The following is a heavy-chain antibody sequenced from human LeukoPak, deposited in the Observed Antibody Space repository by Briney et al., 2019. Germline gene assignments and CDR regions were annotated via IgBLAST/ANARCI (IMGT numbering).Heavy chain of an antibody. V-gene: IGHV1-69*05. Sequence: SVKVSCKASGGTFSSYAISWVRQAPGQGLEWMGGIIPIFGTANYAQKFQGRVTITTDESTSTAYMELSSLRSEDTAVYYCATPVGYGSGRILTGAYYFDYWGRGTLVTVSS. CDR1: GGTFSSYA. CDR3: ATPVGYGSGRILTGAYYFDY. CDR2: IIPIFGTA. D-gene: IGHD3-10*01. J-gene: IGHJ4*02.